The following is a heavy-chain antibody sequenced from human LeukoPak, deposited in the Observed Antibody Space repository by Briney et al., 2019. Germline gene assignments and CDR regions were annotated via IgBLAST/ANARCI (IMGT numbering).Heavy chain of an antibody. J-gene: IGHJ4*02. CDR3: ARRVLGAVGYFDY. Sequence: GGSLRLSCAASGFIFTTYAMGWVCPLPGKGLEWVSSVSSSGSDTYYTSSVKGRFTISRDNSKNTLYLQVNSLRVEDTAVYYCARRVLGAVGYFDYWGQGTLVTVSS. D-gene: IGHD4-23*01. CDR2: VSSSGSDT. V-gene: IGHV3-23*05. CDR1: GFIFTTYA.